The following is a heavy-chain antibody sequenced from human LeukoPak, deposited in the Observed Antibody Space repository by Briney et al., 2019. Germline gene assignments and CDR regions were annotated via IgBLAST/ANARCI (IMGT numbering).Heavy chain of an antibody. J-gene: IGHJ6*03. V-gene: IGHV3-43*01. D-gene: IGHD2/OR15-2a*01. CDR1: GFSFDDYT. CDR2: ISWDGIST. CDR3: AKSTTRLVSDYYYYMDV. Sequence: GGSLRLSCAASGFSFDDYTMHWVRQAPGKGLEWVSLISWDGISTYYADSVKGRFTISRHSSKNSLYLQMNSLRTEDTALYYCAKSTTRLVSDYYYYMDVWGKGTTVTVSS.